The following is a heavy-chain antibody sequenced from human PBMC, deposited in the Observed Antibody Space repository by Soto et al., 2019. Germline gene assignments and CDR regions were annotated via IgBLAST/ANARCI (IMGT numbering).Heavy chain of an antibody. CDR3: LRVVEAATRHTDSDS. CDR1: GVSISSSYY. Sequence: SETLSLTCNVSGVSISSSYYWSWIGQPAGKGLEWIGRIYTSGSTNYSPSLKSRVTVSVDTSKNQLSLRVNSVTAADTAVYYCLRVVEAATRHTDSDSWGQGILVTVPQ. J-gene: IGHJ4*02. V-gene: IGHV4-4*07. D-gene: IGHD2-15*01. CDR2: IYTSGST.